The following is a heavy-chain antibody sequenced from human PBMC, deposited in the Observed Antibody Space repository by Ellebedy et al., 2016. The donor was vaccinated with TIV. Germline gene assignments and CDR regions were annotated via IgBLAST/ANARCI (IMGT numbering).Heavy chain of an antibody. V-gene: IGHV4-34*01. Sequence: MPSATLSLTCAVYGGAFSGNYWSWIRQPPGKGLEWIGTFNHSGSTNYNPSLKSRVTISVDTSKNQLSLKLSSVTAADTAVYYCARAVFGTKFDFWGQGTLVTVSS. CDR3: ARAVFGTKFDF. J-gene: IGHJ4*02. D-gene: IGHD1-14*01. CDR1: GGAFSGNY. CDR2: FNHSGST.